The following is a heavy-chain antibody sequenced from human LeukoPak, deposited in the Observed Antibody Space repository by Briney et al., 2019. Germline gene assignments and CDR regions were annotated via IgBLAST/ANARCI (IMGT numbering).Heavy chain of an antibody. Sequence: PSETLSLTCTVSGGSISSYYWSWIRQPPGKGLEWTGYIYYSGSTNYNPSLKSRVTISVDTSKNQFSLKLSSVTAADTAVYYCARSLRSKVPAAMVIGYWGQGTLVTVSS. D-gene: IGHD2-2*01. CDR3: ARSLRSKVPAAMVIGY. V-gene: IGHV4-59*01. CDR2: IYYSGST. J-gene: IGHJ4*02. CDR1: GGSISSYY.